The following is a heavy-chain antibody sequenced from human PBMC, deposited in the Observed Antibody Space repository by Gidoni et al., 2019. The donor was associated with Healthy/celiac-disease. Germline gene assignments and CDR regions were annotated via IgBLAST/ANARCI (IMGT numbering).Heavy chain of an antibody. CDR3: TTAVMVLLWFGEVDY. CDR2: IKSKTDGGTT. CDR1: GFTFSNAW. J-gene: IGHJ4*02. V-gene: IGHV3-15*01. Sequence: EVQLVESGGGLVTPGGSLRLSCAASGFTFSNAWMSWVRQAPGKGLEWVGRIKSKTDGGTTDYAAPVKGRFTISRDDSKNTLYLQMNSLKTEDTAVYYCTTAVMVLLWFGEVDYWGQGTLVTVSS. D-gene: IGHD3-10*01.